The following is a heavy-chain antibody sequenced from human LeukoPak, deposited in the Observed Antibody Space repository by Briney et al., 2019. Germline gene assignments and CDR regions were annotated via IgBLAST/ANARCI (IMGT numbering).Heavy chain of an antibody. CDR1: GGSISSSSYY. Sequence: SETLSLTCTVSGGSISSSSYYRGWIRQPPGKGLEWIGNIYYSGSTYYNPSLKSRVTISVDTSKNQFSLKLSSVTAADTAVYYCARGDEYYYDSRFDYWGQGTLVTVSS. D-gene: IGHD3-22*01. J-gene: IGHJ4*02. CDR3: ARGDEYYYDSRFDY. CDR2: IYYSGST. V-gene: IGHV4-39*07.